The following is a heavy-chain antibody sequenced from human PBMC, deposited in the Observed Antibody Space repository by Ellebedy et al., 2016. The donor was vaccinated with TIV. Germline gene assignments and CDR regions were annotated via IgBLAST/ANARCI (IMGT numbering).Heavy chain of an antibody. J-gene: IGHJ2*01. D-gene: IGHD6-13*01. CDR2: INTNTGNP. V-gene: IGHV7-4-1*02. Sequence: AASVKVSCKASGYTFTSYAMNWVRQAPGHGLESMGWINTNTGNPTDAQGFTVRFVFSLDTSVSTAYLQISSLQAEDTAVYYCARGAAAGFVWHFDLWGRGTLVTVSS. CDR3: ARGAAAGFVWHFDL. CDR1: GYTFTSYA.